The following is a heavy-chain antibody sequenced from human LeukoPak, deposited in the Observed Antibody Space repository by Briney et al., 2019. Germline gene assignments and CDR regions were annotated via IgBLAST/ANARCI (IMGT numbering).Heavy chain of an antibody. CDR1: GFTFSSYA. Sequence: PGRSLRLSCAASGFTFSSYAMHWVRQAPGKGLEWVAVISYDGSNKYYADSVKGRFTISRDNSKNTLYLQMNSLRAEDTAVYYCARGRAYGDYWGAFDIWGQGTMVTVSS. CDR2: ISYDGSNK. J-gene: IGHJ3*02. D-gene: IGHD4-17*01. CDR3: ARGRAYGDYWGAFDI. V-gene: IGHV3-30*04.